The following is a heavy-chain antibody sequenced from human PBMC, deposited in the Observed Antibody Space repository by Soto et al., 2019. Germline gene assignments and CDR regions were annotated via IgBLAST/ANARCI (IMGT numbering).Heavy chain of an antibody. D-gene: IGHD3-10*01. Sequence: SETLSLTCTVSGGSITTYQWSWIRQPPGKGLEWIGGYSGFTDYNPSLESRATISVDHSKNQFSLTLRSVTAADTAVYSCARDYGAYSFFFDYWGQGALVTVSS. V-gene: IGHV4-59*01. CDR3: ARDYGAYSFFFDY. CDR2: YSGFT. J-gene: IGHJ4*02. CDR1: GGSITTYQ.